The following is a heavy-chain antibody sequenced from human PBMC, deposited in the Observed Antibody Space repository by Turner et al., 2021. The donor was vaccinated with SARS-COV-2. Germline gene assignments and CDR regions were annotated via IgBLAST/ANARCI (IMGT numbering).Heavy chain of an antibody. V-gene: IGHV4-59*01. CDR3: TRELGYCSDGSCRFEYDY. D-gene: IGHD2-15*01. Sequence: QVQLQESGPGLVKPSATLSLTCTVSGASISGSYWSWVRQPPGKGLELIGYSHFSGTTNYNPSLRSRFTISLDTSKSQFSLHLRSVTAADTAVYYCTRELGYCSDGSCRFEYDYWGQGTLVTVSS. CDR1: GASISGSY. CDR2: SHFSGTT. J-gene: IGHJ4*02.